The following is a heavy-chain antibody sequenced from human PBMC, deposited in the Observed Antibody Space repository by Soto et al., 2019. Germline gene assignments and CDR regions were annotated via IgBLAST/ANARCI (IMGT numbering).Heavy chain of an antibody. V-gene: IGHV3-30*18. D-gene: IGHD2-21*02. Sequence: GGSLRLSCAASGFTFSSYGMHWVRQAPGKGLEWVAVISYDGSNKYYADSVKGRFTISRDNSKNTLYLQMNSLRAEDTAVYYCAKSNTCGGDCYLWEYVDYCGQGILVTFSS. CDR1: GFTFSSYG. CDR2: ISYDGSNK. J-gene: IGHJ4*02. CDR3: AKSNTCGGDCYLWEYVDY.